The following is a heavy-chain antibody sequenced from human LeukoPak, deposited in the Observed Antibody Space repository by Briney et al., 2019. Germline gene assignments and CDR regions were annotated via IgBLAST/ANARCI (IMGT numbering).Heavy chain of an antibody. V-gene: IGHV4-4*02. D-gene: IGHD5-12*01. CDR2: IYHSGIT. CDR3: ARGSPSGYVGDWFDP. Sequence: SETLSLTCAVSGVSISSSHWWTWVRQPPGKGLEWIGEIYHSGITNYNPSLQSRVTISVDTSKNQFSLNLISVTAADTAVYYCARGSPSGYVGDWFDPWGQGTLVIVSS. CDR1: GVSISSSHW. J-gene: IGHJ5*02.